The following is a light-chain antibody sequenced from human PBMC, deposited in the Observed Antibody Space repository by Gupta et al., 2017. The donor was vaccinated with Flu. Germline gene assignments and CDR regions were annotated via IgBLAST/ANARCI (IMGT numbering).Light chain of an antibody. Sequence: QSALTQPPSVSGAPGQRLAISCPGSTPDIGAGYDVHWYQQVPGTAPKLLIYGNNNRPSGVPDRFSGSKSGTSASLAITGLQAEDEADYYCQSYDSRLSGSVFGGGTRVTVL. J-gene: IGLJ3*02. CDR2: GNN. V-gene: IGLV1-40*01. CDR3: QSYDSRLSGSV. CDR1: TPDIGAGYD.